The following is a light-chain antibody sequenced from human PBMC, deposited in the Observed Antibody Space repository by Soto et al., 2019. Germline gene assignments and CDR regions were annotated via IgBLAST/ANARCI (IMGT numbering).Light chain of an antibody. CDR1: SSDVGGYNY. V-gene: IGLV2-14*01. Sequence: QSALTQPASVSGSPGQSITISCTGTSSDVGGYNYVSWYQQHPGKGPKLMIYEVSNRPSGVSNRFSGSKSGNTASLTISGLQAEDEADYYCSSYTTSSTPVVFGGGTQLTV. J-gene: IGLJ2*01. CDR3: SSYTTSSTPVV. CDR2: EVS.